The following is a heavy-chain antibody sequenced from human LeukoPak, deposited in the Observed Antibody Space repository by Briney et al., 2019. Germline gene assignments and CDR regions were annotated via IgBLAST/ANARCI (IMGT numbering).Heavy chain of an antibody. J-gene: IGHJ6*02. Sequence: PGGSLRLSCAASGFTFSSYSMNWVRQAPGKGLEWVSSIGSSSSYIYYADSVKGRFTISRDNAKNSLYLQMNSLRAEDTAVYYCARDFEYSSSSGMDVWGQGTTVTVSS. V-gene: IGHV3-21*01. D-gene: IGHD6-6*01. CDR2: IGSSSSYI. CDR1: GFTFSSYS. CDR3: ARDFEYSSSSGMDV.